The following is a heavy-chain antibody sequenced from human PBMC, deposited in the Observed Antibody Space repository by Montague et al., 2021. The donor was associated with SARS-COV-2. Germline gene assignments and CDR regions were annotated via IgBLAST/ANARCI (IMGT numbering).Heavy chain of an antibody. J-gene: IGHJ4*02. V-gene: IGHV4-34*01. CDR2: INHSGST. Sequence: SETLSLTCAVYGGSFSGYYWSWIRQPPGKRLEWIGEINHSGSTNYNPSXXSRVTISVDTSKNQFSLKLSSVTAADTAVYYCARGSRQWLVRPPHYYYFDYWGQGTLVTVSS. D-gene: IGHD6-19*01. CDR3: ARGSRQWLVRPPHYYYFDY. CDR1: GGSFSGYY.